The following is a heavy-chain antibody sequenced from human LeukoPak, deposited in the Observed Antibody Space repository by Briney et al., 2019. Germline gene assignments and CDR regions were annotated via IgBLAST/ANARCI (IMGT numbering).Heavy chain of an antibody. Sequence: PGGSLRLSCVASGFTFSGYWMTWVRQAPGKGLEWVANIKQDGSEKYYVDSVKGRFTISRDNAKNSLYLQMNSLRAEDTAVYYCARDPGYYGSGSYLNWGQGTLVTVFS. V-gene: IGHV3-7*01. J-gene: IGHJ4*02. D-gene: IGHD3-10*01. CDR2: IKQDGSEK. CDR1: GFTFSGYW. CDR3: ARDPGYYGSGSYLN.